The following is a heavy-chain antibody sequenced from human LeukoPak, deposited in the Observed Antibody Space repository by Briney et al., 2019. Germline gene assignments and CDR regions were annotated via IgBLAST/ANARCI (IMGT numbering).Heavy chain of an antibody. CDR3: ARQVSDYFYYYIDV. Sequence: SETLSLTCSVSGGSISSSGYYWNWIRQPPGKGLEWVGSIYYSGTTYYNSSLKSRVTISEDTSKNRFSLMLTSVTAADTADYYCARQVSDYFYYYIDVWGEGTTVIVSS. J-gene: IGHJ6*03. CDR2: IYYSGTT. V-gene: IGHV4-39*01. CDR1: GGSISSSGYY.